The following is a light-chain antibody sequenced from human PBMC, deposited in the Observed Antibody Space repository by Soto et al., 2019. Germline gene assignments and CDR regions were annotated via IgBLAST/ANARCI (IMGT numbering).Light chain of an antibody. Sequence: DIQMTQSPSTLSASVGDTVTITCRASQNIASWLAWYQQTPVKAPKLLIYGASTSESGVPSRCSGSGSGTEFTLTIRSLQPGDFATYYGQQYNSYSSTFGQGTRLEIK. J-gene: IGKJ5*01. CDR1: QNIASW. V-gene: IGKV1-5*01. CDR2: GAS. CDR3: QQYNSYSST.